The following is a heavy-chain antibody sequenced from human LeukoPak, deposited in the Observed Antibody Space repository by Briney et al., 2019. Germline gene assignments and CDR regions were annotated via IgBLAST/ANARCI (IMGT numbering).Heavy chain of an antibody. J-gene: IGHJ3*02. V-gene: IGHV4-39*01. Sequence: SEPLSLTCTVSGGSISSSSYFWRWVRQPPGKGGVCIGSIYYSGSTYYTPSVKSRLNIYVGTSKNQCSLKLSSVTAADTAVYYCARPKGDGGSTAFDIWGQGTMVTVSS. CDR2: IYYSGST. CDR3: ARPKGDGGSTAFDI. CDR1: GGSISSSSYF. D-gene: IGHD2-21*01.